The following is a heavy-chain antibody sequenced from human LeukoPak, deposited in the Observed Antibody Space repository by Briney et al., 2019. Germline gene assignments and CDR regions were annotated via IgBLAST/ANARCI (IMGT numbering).Heavy chain of an antibody. Sequence: GGSLRLSCAASGFTFSSYTINWVRQTPGKGLEWVSAISGSGDRTYHADSVRGRFTISRDNSKNMLYLQMNSLRAEDTALYYCAKDADISVQLVVITSFDSWGQGTLVTVSS. CDR1: GFTFSSYT. D-gene: IGHD3-22*01. V-gene: IGHV3-23*01. CDR3: AKDADISVQLVVITSFDS. CDR2: ISGSGDRT. J-gene: IGHJ4*02.